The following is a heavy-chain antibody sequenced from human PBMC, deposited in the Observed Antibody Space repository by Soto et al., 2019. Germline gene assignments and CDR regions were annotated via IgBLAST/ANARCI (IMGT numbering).Heavy chain of an antibody. Sequence: ETLSLTCPVSGGSISSSSYYWGWIRQPPGKGLEWIGSIYYSGSTYYNPSLKSRVTISVDTSKNQFSLKLSSVTAADTAVYYCARRVDYYYGMDVWGQGTKVTVYS. CDR3: ARRVDYYYGMDV. CDR1: GGSISSSSYY. J-gene: IGHJ6*02. D-gene: IGHD2-15*01. V-gene: IGHV4-39*01. CDR2: IYYSGST.